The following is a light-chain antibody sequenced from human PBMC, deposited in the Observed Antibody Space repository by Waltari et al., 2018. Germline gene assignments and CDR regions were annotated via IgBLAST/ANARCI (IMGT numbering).Light chain of an antibody. CDR1: QTISSY. CDR3: QQSSSTPPWT. CDR2: TAS. V-gene: IGKV1-39*01. J-gene: IGKJ1*01. Sequence: DIQMTQSPSSLSASVGDRVTITCRASQTISSYLNWYQQKPGKAPHLLIYTASSLQSGVPSRFSGSGSGKNFTLTISSLQPEDFATYYCQQSSSTPPWTFGQGTKVEIK.